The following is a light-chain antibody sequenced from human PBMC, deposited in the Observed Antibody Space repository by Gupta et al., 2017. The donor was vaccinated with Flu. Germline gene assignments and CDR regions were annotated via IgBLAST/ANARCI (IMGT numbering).Light chain of an antibody. CDR3: QQYNSYPWT. CDR2: EAS. Sequence: DIQMTQSPSTLSASVGDKVAITCPATQSISGWLVWYQQRPGKAPTVLIYEASTLEKGVPSRFSGSGSGTDFTLTITRLQPEDSATYYCQQYNSYPWTFGQGTKVEIK. J-gene: IGKJ1*01. CDR1: QSISGW. V-gene: IGKV1-5*03.